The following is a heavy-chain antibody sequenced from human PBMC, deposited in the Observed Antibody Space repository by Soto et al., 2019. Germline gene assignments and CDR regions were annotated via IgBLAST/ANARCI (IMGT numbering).Heavy chain of an antibody. CDR2: IWHDASNK. Sequence: QVQLVESGGGVVQPGGSLRLSCAASGFTFYNYGMHWVRQAPGKGLEWVAGIWHDASNKYYAGSVKGRFTISRDNSKNMLYLQMNSLRADDTAAYYCAREAGYQETIGQQLPDRWGQGIMVTVSS. CDR1: GFTFYNYG. CDR3: AREAGYQETIGQQLPDR. D-gene: IGHD6-13*01. J-gene: IGHJ5*02. V-gene: IGHV3-33*01.